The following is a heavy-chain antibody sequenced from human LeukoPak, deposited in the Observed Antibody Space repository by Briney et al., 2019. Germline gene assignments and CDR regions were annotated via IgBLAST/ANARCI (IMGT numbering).Heavy chain of an antibody. J-gene: IGHJ4*02. CDR1: GGSISSSSYY. D-gene: IGHD6-19*01. V-gene: IGHV4-39*01. Sequence: SETLSLTCTVSGGSISSSSYYWGWIRQPPGKGLERIGSIYYSGTTYYNPSLKSRVTISVDTSKNQFSLKLSSVTAADTAVYYCASEGYSSGWYIVDYWGQGILVTVSS. CDR2: IYYSGTT. CDR3: ASEGYSSGWYIVDY.